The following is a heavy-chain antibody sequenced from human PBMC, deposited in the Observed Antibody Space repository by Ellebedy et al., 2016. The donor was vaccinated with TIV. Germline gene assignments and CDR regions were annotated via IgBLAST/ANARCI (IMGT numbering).Heavy chain of an antibody. CDR2: INHTGST. Sequence: SETLSLXCAVYAGSFSGYYWSWIRQPPGKGLEWIGEINHTGSTNYNPSLKSRVTISVDTSKNQFSLKLSSVTAADTAVYYCARTSLAVAGPDFDYWGQGTLVTVSS. J-gene: IGHJ4*02. V-gene: IGHV4-34*01. CDR3: ARTSLAVAGPDFDY. D-gene: IGHD6-19*01. CDR1: AGSFSGYY.